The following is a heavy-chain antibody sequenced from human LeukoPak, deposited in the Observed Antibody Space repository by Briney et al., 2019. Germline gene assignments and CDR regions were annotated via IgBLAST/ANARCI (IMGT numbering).Heavy chain of an antibody. V-gene: IGHV1-18*01. Sequence: GASVKVSCKASGYTFTSYGISWVRQAPGRGLEWLGWASTNSDKTNYARDVQGRVSMTTDTSTSTVYMELRSLRSDETAVYYCARQATLKDSFDIWGQGTKVTVSS. D-gene: IGHD1-1*01. CDR3: ARQATLKDSFDI. CDR2: ASTNSDKT. J-gene: IGHJ3*02. CDR1: GYTFTSYG.